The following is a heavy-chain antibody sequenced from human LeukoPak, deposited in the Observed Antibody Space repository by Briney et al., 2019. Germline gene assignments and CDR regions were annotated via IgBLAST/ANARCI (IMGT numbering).Heavy chain of an antibody. CDR2: INPNSGGT. D-gene: IGHD3-3*01. V-gene: IGHV1-2*02. CDR1: GYTFTGYY. Sequence: ASVKVSCKASGYTFTGYYMHWVRQAPGQGLEWMGWINPNSGGTNYAQKFQGRVTMTRDTSISTAYMEPSRLRSDDTAVYYCARGYYDFWRAPKHFDYWGQGTLVTVSS. CDR3: ARGYYDFWRAPKHFDY. J-gene: IGHJ4*02.